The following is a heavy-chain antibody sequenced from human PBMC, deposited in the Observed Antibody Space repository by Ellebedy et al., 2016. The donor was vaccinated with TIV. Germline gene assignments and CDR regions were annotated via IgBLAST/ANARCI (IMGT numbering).Heavy chain of an antibody. CDR1: GFTFSGFG. Sequence: GESLKISCAASGFTFSGFGIHWVRQAPGKGLEWVAIIWYDGSNAYYADSVKGRFTISRDNSKNTPYLQMNSLTAEDTAVYYCVRGGGWVADYWGQGTLVTVSS. J-gene: IGHJ4*02. CDR2: IWYDGSNA. D-gene: IGHD1-26*01. CDR3: VRGGGWVADY. V-gene: IGHV3-33*01.